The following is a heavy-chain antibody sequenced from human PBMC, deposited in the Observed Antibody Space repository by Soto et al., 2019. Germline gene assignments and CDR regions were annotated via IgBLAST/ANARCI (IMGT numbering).Heavy chain of an antibody. CDR2: IYHSGST. CDR3: ARDRSSSYLDY. D-gene: IGHD6-13*01. Sequence: PSETLSLTCAVSGGSISSGGYSWSWIRQPPGKGLEWIGYIYHSGSTYYNPSLKSRVTISVDRSKNQFSLKLSSVTAADTAVYYCARDRSSSYLDYWGQGTLVTVSS. J-gene: IGHJ4*02. CDR1: GGSISSGGYS. V-gene: IGHV4-30-2*01.